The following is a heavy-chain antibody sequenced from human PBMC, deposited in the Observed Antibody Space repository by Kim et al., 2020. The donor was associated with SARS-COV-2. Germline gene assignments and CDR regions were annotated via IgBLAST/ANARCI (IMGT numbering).Heavy chain of an antibody. J-gene: IGHJ6*02. D-gene: IGHD4-17*01. V-gene: IGHV3-66*01. Sequence: SGKGRFTISRDNAKNTLYLQMNSLRAEDTAVYYCAREDGESHYYDYGMDVWGQGTTVSVSS. CDR3: AREDGESHYYDYGMDV.